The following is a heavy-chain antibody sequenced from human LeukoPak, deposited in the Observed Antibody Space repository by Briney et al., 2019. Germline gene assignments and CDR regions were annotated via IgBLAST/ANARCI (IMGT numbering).Heavy chain of an antibody. D-gene: IGHD6-6*01. V-gene: IGHV3-48*01. CDR1: GFTFSPYT. J-gene: IGHJ3*01. CDR3: ARDSSVCEFDV. CDR2: INTGSTTI. Sequence: PGGSLRLSCAASGFTFSPYTMHWFRQPPGKGLEWLSYINTGSTTIYYADSVKGRFTISRDNAKNSVYLHMNTLRAEDTAVYYCARDSSVCEFDVWGQGTTVTVSS.